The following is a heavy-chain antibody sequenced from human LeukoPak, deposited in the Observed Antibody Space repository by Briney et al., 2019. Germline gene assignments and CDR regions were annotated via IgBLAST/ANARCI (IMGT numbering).Heavy chain of an antibody. CDR2: INRDGSER. Sequence: GGSLRLSCAASGFTFSNYWMTWVRQAPGKGLEWVANINRDGSERYYVDSVKGRFTISRDNAKNSLFLQMDSLRAEDTAVYYCAGGAGWLIDYWGQGTLVTVSS. V-gene: IGHV3-7*03. D-gene: IGHD3-16*01. J-gene: IGHJ4*02. CDR3: AGGAGWLIDY. CDR1: GFTFSNYW.